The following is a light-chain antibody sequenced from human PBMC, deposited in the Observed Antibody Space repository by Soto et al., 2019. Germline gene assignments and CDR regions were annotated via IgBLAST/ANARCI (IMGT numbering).Light chain of an antibody. CDR2: DAS. CDR3: QHMRT. Sequence: GDRVTITCRASQNINNWIAWYQQKPGKAPKFLIYDASTLESGVPSRLSGSGFGTEFSLTISSLQPDDFGSYYCQHMRTFGQGTKWIS. CDR1: QNINNW. V-gene: IGKV1-5*01. J-gene: IGKJ1*01.